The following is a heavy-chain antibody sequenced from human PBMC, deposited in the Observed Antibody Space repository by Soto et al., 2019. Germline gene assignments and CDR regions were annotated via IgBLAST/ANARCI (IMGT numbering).Heavy chain of an antibody. CDR1: GGTFSSYA. CDR2: IIPIFGTA. J-gene: IGHJ5*02. CDR3: ARGPREYDFWSGYYNWFDP. Sequence: QVHLVQSGAEVKKPGSSVKVSCKASGGTFSSYAISWVRQAPGQGLEWMGGIIPIFGTANYAQKFQGRVTITADESTSTAYMELSSLRSEDTAVYYCARGPREYDFWSGYYNWFDPWGQGTLVTVSS. V-gene: IGHV1-69*01. D-gene: IGHD3-3*01.